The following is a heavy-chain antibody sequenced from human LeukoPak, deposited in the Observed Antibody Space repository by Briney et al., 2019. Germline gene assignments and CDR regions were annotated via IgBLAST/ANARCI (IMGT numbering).Heavy chain of an antibody. CDR3: AKNGYSYGYIYYFDY. D-gene: IGHD5-18*01. J-gene: IGHJ4*02. Sequence: GGSLRLSCAASGFTFSGYWMSWVRQAPGKGLEWVANIKQDGSEKCYVDSVKGRFTISRDNAKNSLYLQMNSLRAEDTAVYYCAKNGYSYGYIYYFDYWGQGTLVTVSS. CDR1: GFTFSGYW. V-gene: IGHV3-7*03. CDR2: IKQDGSEK.